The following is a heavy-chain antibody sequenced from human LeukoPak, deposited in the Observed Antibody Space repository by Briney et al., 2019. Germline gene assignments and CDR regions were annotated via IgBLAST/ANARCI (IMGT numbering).Heavy chain of an antibody. CDR1: GYAFTGYY. CDR3: ARGDKDWDYFDY. CDR2: INPNSGGT. V-gene: IGHV1-2*06. J-gene: IGHJ4*02. D-gene: IGHD3-9*01. Sequence: APVKVSCKASGYAFTGYYMHWVRQAPGQGLEWMGRINPNSGGTNYAQKFQGRVTMTRDTSISTAYMELSRLRSDDTAVYYCARGDKDWDYFDYWGQGTLVTVSS.